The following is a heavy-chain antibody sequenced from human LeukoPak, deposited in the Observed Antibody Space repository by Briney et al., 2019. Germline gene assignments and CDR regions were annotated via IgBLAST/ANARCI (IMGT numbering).Heavy chain of an antibody. D-gene: IGHD6-13*01. Sequence: GGSLRLSWAASGFTFSSYSMNWVRQAPGKGLEWVSSISSSSSYIYYADSVKGRFTISRDSAKNSLYLQMNSLRAEDTAVYYCARDWEDSSSTYYYYYMAVWGKGTTVTVPS. V-gene: IGHV3-21*01. CDR3: ARDWEDSSSTYYYYYMAV. CDR2: ISSSSSYI. J-gene: IGHJ6*03. CDR1: GFTFSSYS.